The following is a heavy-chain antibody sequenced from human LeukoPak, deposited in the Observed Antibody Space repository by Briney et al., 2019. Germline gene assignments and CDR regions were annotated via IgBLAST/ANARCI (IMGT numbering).Heavy chain of an antibody. D-gene: IGHD3-22*01. CDR2: IYTSGST. CDR1: GGSFSGYY. J-gene: IGHJ4*02. CDR3: AGELYDSLVAPLD. V-gene: IGHV4-59*10. Sequence: SETLSLTCAVYGGSFSGYYWSWIRQPAGKGLEWIGRIYTSGSTNYNPSLKSRVTMSVDTSKNQFSLKLSSVTAADTAVYYCAGELYDSLVAPLDWGQGTLVTVSS.